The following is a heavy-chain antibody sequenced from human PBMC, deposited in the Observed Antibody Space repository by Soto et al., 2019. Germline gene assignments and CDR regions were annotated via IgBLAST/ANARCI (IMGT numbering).Heavy chain of an antibody. J-gene: IGHJ4*02. Sequence: VQLVESGGGVVQPGRSLRLSCAASGFTFSDYPMHWVRQAPGKGLEWVAVVSHDGRNTHYADYVKGRFTISRDSSNNTVSLEMPSLRAEDTAVYYCAKGGRQWLVTSDFNYWGQGALVTVSS. CDR1: GFTFSDYP. V-gene: IGHV3-30*18. CDR3: AKGGRQWLVTSDFNY. D-gene: IGHD6-19*01. CDR2: VSHDGRNT.